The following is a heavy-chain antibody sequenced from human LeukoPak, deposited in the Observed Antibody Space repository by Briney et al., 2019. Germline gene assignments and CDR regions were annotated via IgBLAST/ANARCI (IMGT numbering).Heavy chain of an antibody. CDR1: GFTFSSYA. Sequence: GGSLRLSCAASGFTFSSYAMRWVRQAPGKGLEWVSAISGSGGSTYYADSVKGRFTISRDNSKNTLYLQMNSLRAEDTAVYYCAKPNYDFWSGYPDYWGQGTLVTVSS. CDR3: AKPNYDFWSGYPDY. V-gene: IGHV3-23*01. CDR2: ISGSGGST. J-gene: IGHJ4*02. D-gene: IGHD3-3*01.